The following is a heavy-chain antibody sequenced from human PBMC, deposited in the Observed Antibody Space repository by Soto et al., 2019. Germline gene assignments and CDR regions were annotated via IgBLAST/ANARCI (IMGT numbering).Heavy chain of an antibody. CDR2: MYWDDAK. CDR3: AHRVLRTVFGLVTTTAIYFDF. Sequence: QITLKEPGPTVVKPTETLTLTCTFSGFSLTTSGVGVGWVRQSPGKATEWLALMYWDDAKSYSTSLNSRLIITKDTSKSPVVLTMANVDPADTATYYCAHRVLRTVFGLVTTTAIYFDFWGPGTPVVVSS. D-gene: IGHD3-3*01. V-gene: IGHV2-5*02. J-gene: IGHJ4*02. CDR1: GFSLTTSGVG.